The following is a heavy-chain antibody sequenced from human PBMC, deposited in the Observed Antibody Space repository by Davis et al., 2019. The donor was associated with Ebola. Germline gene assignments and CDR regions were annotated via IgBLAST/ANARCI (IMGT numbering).Heavy chain of an antibody. J-gene: IGHJ6*04. CDR2: INPSGGST. Sequence: AASVKVSCKASGYTFTSYYMHWVRQAPGQGLEWMGIINPSGGSTSYAQKFQGRVTMTRDTSTSTVYMVLRSLRSEDTAVYYCARETGDGGGMDVWGKGTTVTVSS. V-gene: IGHV1-46*01. CDR1: GYTFTSYY. CDR3: ARETGDGGGMDV. D-gene: IGHD7-27*01.